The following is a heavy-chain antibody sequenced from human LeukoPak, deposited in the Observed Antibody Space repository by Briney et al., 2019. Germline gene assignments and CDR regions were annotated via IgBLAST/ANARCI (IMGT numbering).Heavy chain of an antibody. Sequence: GEPLKISCQGSGYSFTSYWISWARQMPAKGLEWMGKIYPSDSYTNYRPSFQGHVTISADKSISTAYLQWSSLKASDTAMYYCAREEGTAMVSYFDYWGQGTLVSVFS. J-gene: IGHJ4*02. V-gene: IGHV5-10-1*01. CDR1: GYSFTSYW. CDR2: IYPSDSYT. CDR3: AREEGTAMVSYFDY. D-gene: IGHD5-18*01.